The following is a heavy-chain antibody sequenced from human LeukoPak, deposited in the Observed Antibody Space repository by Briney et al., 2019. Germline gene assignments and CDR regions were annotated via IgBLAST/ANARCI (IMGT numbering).Heavy chain of an antibody. Sequence: GGSLRLSCAASGFTFSSYGMHWVRQAPGKGLGWVAFIRYDGSNKYYADSVKGRFTISRDNAKNSLYLQMNSLRAEDTALYYCASGQVLTGYRDAFDIWGQGTTVTVSS. CDR2: IRYDGSNK. CDR1: GFTFSSYG. CDR3: ASGQVLTGYRDAFDI. D-gene: IGHD3-9*01. J-gene: IGHJ3*02. V-gene: IGHV3-30*02.